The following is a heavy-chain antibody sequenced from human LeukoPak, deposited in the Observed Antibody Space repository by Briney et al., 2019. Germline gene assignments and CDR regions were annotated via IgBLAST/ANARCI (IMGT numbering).Heavy chain of an antibody. V-gene: IGHV4-61*01. CDR1: GGSVSSGSYY. D-gene: IGHD2-2*01. CDR3: ARGGYCSSTSCLYYFDY. Sequence: SETLSLTCTVSGGSVSSGSYYWSWIRQPPGKGLEWIGYIYYSGSTNYNPSLKSRVTISVDTSKNQFSLKLSSVTAADTAVYYCARGGYCSSTSCLYYFDYWGQGTLVTVSS. CDR2: IYYSGST. J-gene: IGHJ4*02.